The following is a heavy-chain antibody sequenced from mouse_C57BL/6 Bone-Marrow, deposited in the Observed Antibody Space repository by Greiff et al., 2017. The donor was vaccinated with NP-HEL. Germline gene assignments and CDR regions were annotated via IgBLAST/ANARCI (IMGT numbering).Heavy chain of an antibody. CDR3: ARGDWDWFAY. Sequence: QVQLKQPGAELVKPGASVKLSCKASGYTFTSYWMHWVKQRPGQGLEWIGMIHPNSGSTNYNEKFKSKATLTVDKSSSTAYMQLSSLTSEDSAVYYCARGDWDWFAYWGQGTLVTVSA. CDR2: IHPNSGST. V-gene: IGHV1-64*01. CDR1: GYTFTSYW. D-gene: IGHD4-1*01. J-gene: IGHJ3*01.